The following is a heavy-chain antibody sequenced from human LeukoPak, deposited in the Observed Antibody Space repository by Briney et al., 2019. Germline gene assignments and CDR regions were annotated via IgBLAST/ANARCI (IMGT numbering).Heavy chain of an antibody. CDR3: ARGKMATITGFDY. V-gene: IGHV1-69*05. Sequence: ASVKVSCKASGGTFSSYAISCVRQAPGQGLEWMGRIIPIFGTANYAQKFQGRVTITTDESTSTAYMELSSLRSEDTAVYYCARGKMATITGFDYWGQGTLVTVSS. J-gene: IGHJ4*02. D-gene: IGHD5-24*01. CDR2: IIPIFGTA. CDR1: GGTFSSYA.